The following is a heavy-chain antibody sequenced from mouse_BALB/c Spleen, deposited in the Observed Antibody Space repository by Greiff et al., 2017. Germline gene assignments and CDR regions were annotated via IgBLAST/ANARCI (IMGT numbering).Heavy chain of an antibody. CDR2: INPSNGGT. J-gene: IGHJ4*01. CDR3: TREALYYGNYNAMDY. Sequence: QVQLQQSGAELVKPGASVKLSCKASGYTFTSYYMYWVKQRPGQGLEWIGEINPSNGGTNFNEKFKSKATLTVDKSSSTAYMQLSSLTSEDSAVYYCTREALYYGNYNAMDYWGQGTSVTVSS. D-gene: IGHD2-1*01. CDR1: GYTFTSYY. V-gene: IGHV1S81*02.